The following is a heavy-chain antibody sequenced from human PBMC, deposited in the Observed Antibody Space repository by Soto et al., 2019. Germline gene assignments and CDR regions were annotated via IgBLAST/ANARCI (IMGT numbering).Heavy chain of an antibody. CDR2: IYYSGST. Sequence: QVQLQESGPGLVKPSQTLSLTCTVSGGSISSGGYYWSWIRQHPGKGLEWIGYIYYSGSTYYNPSLESRVTIXXDXSXXQFSLTLSSVTAADTAVYYCARFWGSYRYQGWFDPWGQGPLVTVSS. CDR1: GGSISSGGYY. J-gene: IGHJ5*02. D-gene: IGHD3-16*02. V-gene: IGHV4-31*03. CDR3: ARFWGSYRYQGWFDP.